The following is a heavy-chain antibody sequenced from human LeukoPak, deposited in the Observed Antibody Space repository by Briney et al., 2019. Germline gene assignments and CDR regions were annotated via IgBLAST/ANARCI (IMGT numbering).Heavy chain of an antibody. CDR2: ISSSSSYI. V-gene: IGHV3-21*01. J-gene: IGHJ4*02. CDR3: AREATGYYDSSGYLFDY. Sequence: GGSLRLSCAASGFTFSSYSMNWVRQAPGKGLEWVSSISSSSSYIYYADSVKGRFTISRDNAKNSLYLQMNSLRAEDTAVYYCAREATGYYDSSGYLFDYWGQGTPVTVSS. D-gene: IGHD3-22*01. CDR1: GFTFSSYS.